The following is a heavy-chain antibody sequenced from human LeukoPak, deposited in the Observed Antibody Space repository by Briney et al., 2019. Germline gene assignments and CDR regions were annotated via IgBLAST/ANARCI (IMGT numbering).Heavy chain of an antibody. V-gene: IGHV3-66*01. D-gene: IGHD5-24*01. Sequence: PGGSLRLSCAASGLTVSSNYVTWVRQGPGKGLEWVSVIYPGGDTYYADSVKGRFIISRDTSKNTLYLQMASLSAEDTAVYYCACRSRWPLAGIDYWGRGTLVTVSS. CDR1: GLTVSSNY. CDR2: IYPGGDT. CDR3: ACRSRWPLAGIDY. J-gene: IGHJ4*02.